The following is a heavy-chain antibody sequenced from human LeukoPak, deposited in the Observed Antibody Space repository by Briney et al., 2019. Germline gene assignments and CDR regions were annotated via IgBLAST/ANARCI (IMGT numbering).Heavy chain of an antibody. J-gene: IGHJ4*02. Sequence: GGSLRLSCAASGFTFSSYAMSWVRQAPGKGLERVSDISGSGGSTYYADSVKGRFTISRDNSKNTLYLQMNSLRAEDTAVYYCAIKGGIAAHYRFHYWGQGTLVTVSS. CDR2: ISGSGGST. V-gene: IGHV3-23*01. CDR3: AIKGGIAAHYRFHY. CDR1: GFTFSSYA. D-gene: IGHD6-13*01.